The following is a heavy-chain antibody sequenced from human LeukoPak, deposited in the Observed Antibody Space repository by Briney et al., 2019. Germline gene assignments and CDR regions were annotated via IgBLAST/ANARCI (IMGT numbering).Heavy chain of an antibody. CDR3: AKASGLWWDSDY. D-gene: IGHD2-21*01. J-gene: IGHJ4*02. Sequence: GGSLRLSCAASGFTFSSYGMHWVRQAPGKGLEWVAFIRYDGSNKHYADSVKGRFTISRDNSKNTLYLQMNSLRAEDTAVYYCAKASGLWWDSDYWGQGTLVTVSS. V-gene: IGHV3-30*02. CDR1: GFTFSSYG. CDR2: IRYDGSNK.